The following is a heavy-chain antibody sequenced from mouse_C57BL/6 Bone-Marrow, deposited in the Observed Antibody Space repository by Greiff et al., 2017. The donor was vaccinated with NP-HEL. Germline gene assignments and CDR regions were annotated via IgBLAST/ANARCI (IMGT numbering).Heavy chain of an antibody. D-gene: IGHD1-1*01. CDR2: IHPNSGST. V-gene: IGHV1-64*01. Sequence: QVQLKQPGAELVKPGASVKLSCKASGYTFTSYWMHWVKQRPGQGLEWIGMIHPNSGSTNYNEKFKSKATLTVDKSSSTAYMQLSSLTSEDSAVYYCAILPIYYYGSSSHWYFDVWGTGTTVTVSS. CDR1: GYTFTSYW. CDR3: AILPIYYYGSSSHWYFDV. J-gene: IGHJ1*03.